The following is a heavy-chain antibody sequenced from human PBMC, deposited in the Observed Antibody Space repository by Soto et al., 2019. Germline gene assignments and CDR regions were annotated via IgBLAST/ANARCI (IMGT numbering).Heavy chain of an antibody. V-gene: IGHV1-46*01. CDR1: GYTFTSYY. CDR3: ARDAALGYCSGGSCYPSNWFDP. D-gene: IGHD2-15*01. CDR2: INPSGGST. Sequence: ASVKVSCKASGYTFTSYYMHWVRQAPGQGLEWMGIINPSGGSTSYAQKFQGRVTMTRDTSTSTVYMELSSLRSEDTAVYYCARDAALGYCSGGSCYPSNWFDPWGQGTLVTVSS. J-gene: IGHJ5*02.